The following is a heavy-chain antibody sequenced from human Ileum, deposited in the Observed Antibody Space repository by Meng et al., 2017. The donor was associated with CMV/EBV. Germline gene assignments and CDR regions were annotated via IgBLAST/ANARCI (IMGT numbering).Heavy chain of an antibody. Sequence: SVKVSCKASGGTFSSYAINWVRQAPGQGLEWMGGISPFFGTANYAQKFQGRVTITTDESTSTAYMELSTLISEDTAVYYCARAPAEYSSSAHFDYWGQGTLVTVSS. CDR2: ISPFFGTA. CDR3: ARAPAEYSSSAHFDY. D-gene: IGHD6-6*01. CDR1: GGTFSSYA. V-gene: IGHV1-69*05. J-gene: IGHJ4*02.